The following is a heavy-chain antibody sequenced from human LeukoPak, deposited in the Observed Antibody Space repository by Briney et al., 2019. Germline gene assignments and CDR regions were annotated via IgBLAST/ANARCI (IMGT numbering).Heavy chain of an antibody. Sequence: ASVKVSCKTSGYTFTGQYLHWVRQAPGQGLEWMGWINPNSGGTKSAQKFQGRVIMTRDTSISTAYMELRSLSSDDTAVYYCARGEVPFLGFDYWGQGTLVTVSS. J-gene: IGHJ4*02. V-gene: IGHV1-2*02. CDR1: GYTFTGQY. CDR2: INPNSGGT. D-gene: IGHD2-21*01. CDR3: ARGEVPFLGFDY.